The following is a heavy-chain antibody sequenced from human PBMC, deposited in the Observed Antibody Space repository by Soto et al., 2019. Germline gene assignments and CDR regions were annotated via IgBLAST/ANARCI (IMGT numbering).Heavy chain of an antibody. CDR1: GYTFTSYD. Sequence: SVKVSCKASGYTFTSYDINWVRQATGQGLEWMGWMNPNSGNTGYAQKFQGRVTMTRNTSISTAYMELSSLRSEDTAVYYCARGRSIAARKKGYYFDYWGQGTLVTVSS. D-gene: IGHD6-6*01. CDR3: ARGRSIAARKKGYYFDY. CDR2: MNPNSGNT. J-gene: IGHJ4*02. V-gene: IGHV1-8*01.